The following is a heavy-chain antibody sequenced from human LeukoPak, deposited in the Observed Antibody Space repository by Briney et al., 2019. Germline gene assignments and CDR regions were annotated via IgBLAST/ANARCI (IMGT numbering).Heavy chain of an antibody. Sequence: SETLSLTCAVYGGSFNGYYWSWIRQPPGKGLDWIGEINHSGSTNYNPSLKSRVTISVDTSKNQFSLKLSSVTAADTAVYYCARADPDTVAAFDIWGQGTMVTVSS. D-gene: IGHD4-17*01. CDR3: ARADPDTVAAFDI. CDR2: INHSGST. V-gene: IGHV4-34*01. J-gene: IGHJ3*02. CDR1: GGSFNGYY.